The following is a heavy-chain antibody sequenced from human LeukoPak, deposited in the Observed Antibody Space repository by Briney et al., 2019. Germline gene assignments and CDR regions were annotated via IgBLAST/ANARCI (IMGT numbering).Heavy chain of an antibody. V-gene: IGHV4-59*01. Sequence: PSETLSLTCTVSGGSISSYYWSWIRQPPGKGLEWIGYIYYSGSTNYNPSLNSRVTISVDTSKNQFSLKLSSVTAADTAVYYCARGYCSGGSCYSVYWFDPWGQGTLVTVSP. CDR2: IYYSGST. CDR1: GGSISSYY. J-gene: IGHJ5*02. CDR3: ARGYCSGGSCYSVYWFDP. D-gene: IGHD2-15*01.